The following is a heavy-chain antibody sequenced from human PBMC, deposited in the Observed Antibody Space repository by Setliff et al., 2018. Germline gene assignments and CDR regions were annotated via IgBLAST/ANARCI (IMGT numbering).Heavy chain of an antibody. D-gene: IGHD2-2*01. Sequence: ASVKVSCKASGYTFTYFGLSWVRQAPGQGLEWMGWISPYNGQTTYAQRFQGRITMTTDTSTTTAYMDLRSLRPDDTAIYFCSRLVRYCTRTSCQRLSGDDYWGQGTLVTVSS. V-gene: IGHV1-18*01. CDR2: ISPYNGQT. CDR1: GYTFTYFG. J-gene: IGHJ4*02. CDR3: SRLVRYCTRTSCQRLSGDDY.